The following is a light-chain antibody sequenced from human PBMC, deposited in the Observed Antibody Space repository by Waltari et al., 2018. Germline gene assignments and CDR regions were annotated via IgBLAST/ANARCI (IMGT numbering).Light chain of an antibody. CDR2: ENP. V-gene: IGLV1-40*01. CDR3: QSYDNSLRGSVL. Sequence: QSVLTQAPSVSGAPGQRVTISCTGGDSNIASFGFTWYQHLPGRVPKLLIYENPNRPSGVPDRFSGSRSGTSASLAIAGLQPEDEGDYYCQSYDNSLRGSVLFGGGTKLTVL. CDR1: DSNIASFG. J-gene: IGLJ3*02.